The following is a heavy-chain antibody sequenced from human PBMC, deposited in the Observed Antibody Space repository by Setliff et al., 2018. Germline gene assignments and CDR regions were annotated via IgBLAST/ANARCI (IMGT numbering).Heavy chain of an antibody. D-gene: IGHD3-3*01. J-gene: IGHJ5*02. CDR3: ARSRSNFWSGYFNWFDP. CDR2: ISGTASSK. V-gene: IGHV3-11*04. Sequence: GGSLRLSCTASEFTLTDYYMSWIRQAPGKGLEWVSYISGTASSKYYADSVKGRFTISRDNAKNSLYLQINSLRADDAAVYYCARSRSNFWSGYFNWFDPWGQGTLVTVSS. CDR1: EFTLTDYY.